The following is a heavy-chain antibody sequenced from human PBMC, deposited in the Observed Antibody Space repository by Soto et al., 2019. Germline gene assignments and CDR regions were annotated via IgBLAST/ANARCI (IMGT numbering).Heavy chain of an antibody. V-gene: IGHV4-34*01. CDR3: ARGLTMLRGVMDS. Sequence: SETLSLTCAVYGGSFSGYYWSWIRQPPGKGLEWIGEINHSGSTNYNPSLKSRVTISVDTSKNQFSLKLSSVTAADTAVYYCARGLTMLRGVMDSWGQGTLVT. CDR2: INHSGST. D-gene: IGHD3-10*01. J-gene: IGHJ4*02. CDR1: GGSFSGYY.